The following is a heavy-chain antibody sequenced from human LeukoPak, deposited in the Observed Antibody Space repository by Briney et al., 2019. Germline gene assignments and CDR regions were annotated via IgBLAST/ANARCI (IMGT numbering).Heavy chain of an antibody. CDR1: GGTFNSYA. J-gene: IGHJ6*03. D-gene: IGHD3-3*01. V-gene: IGHV1-69*01. CDR2: IIPIFGTA. Sequence: SVKVSCKASGGTFNSYAISWVGQAPGQGGEGMGGIIPIFGTANYAQKFQGRVTITADETRSTDYMEKSRLRSGDTAVYYCARASITIFGVVIRRTKNYYYYMDVWGKGTTVTVSS. CDR3: ARASITIFGVVIRRTKNYYYYMDV.